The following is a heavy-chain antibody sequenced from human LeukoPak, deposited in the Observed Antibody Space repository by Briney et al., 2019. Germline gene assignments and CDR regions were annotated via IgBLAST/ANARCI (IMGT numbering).Heavy chain of an antibody. J-gene: IGHJ3*02. Sequence: GESLKISCKGSGYTFATYWIGWVRQMPGKGLEWMGSIYPGDSDTRYSPSFQGQVTISADKSISTAYLQWSSLKASDTAMYYCARHLGYGLYDAFDIWGQGTMVTVSS. CDR1: GYTFATYW. CDR2: IYPGDSDT. V-gene: IGHV5-51*01. CDR3: ARHLGYGLYDAFDI. D-gene: IGHD5-18*01.